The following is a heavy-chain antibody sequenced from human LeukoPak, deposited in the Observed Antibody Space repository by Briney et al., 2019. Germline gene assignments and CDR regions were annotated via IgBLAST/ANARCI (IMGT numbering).Heavy chain of an antibody. CDR1: GGTFSSYA. Sequence: SVKVSCKASGGTFSSYAISWVRQAPGQGLEWMGGIIPIFGTANYAQKFQGRVTITADESTSTAYMELSSLRSEDTAVYYCAGSERRQLVLSYYYYYYGMDVWGQGTTVTVSS. J-gene: IGHJ6*02. D-gene: IGHD6-13*01. V-gene: IGHV1-69*13. CDR2: IIPIFGTA. CDR3: AGSERRQLVLSYYYYYYGMDV.